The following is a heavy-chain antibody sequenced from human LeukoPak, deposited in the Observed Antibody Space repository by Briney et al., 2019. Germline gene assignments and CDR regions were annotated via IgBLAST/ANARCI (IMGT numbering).Heavy chain of an antibody. D-gene: IGHD3-10*01. V-gene: IGHV4-59*08. Sequence: SETLSLTCTVSGGSIGSLYWSWLRQPPGKGLEWIGYVFYSGPTLYNPSLKKRLTISVDMYKHHFSLKLSSVSAADTAVYYCARSDANMVRGVIIYTWFDPWGQGTLVTVSS. CDR2: VFYSGPT. J-gene: IGHJ5*02. CDR1: GGSIGSLY. CDR3: ARSDANMVRGVIIYTWFDP.